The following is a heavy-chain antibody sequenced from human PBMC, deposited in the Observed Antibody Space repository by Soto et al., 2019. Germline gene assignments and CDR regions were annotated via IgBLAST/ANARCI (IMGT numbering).Heavy chain of an antibody. J-gene: IGHJ4*02. CDR2: THHSGRT. V-gene: IGHV4-4*02. Sequence: SETLSLTCIVSGGSMSSSNWWTWVRQPPGKGLEWIGETHHSGRTNYNPSLKSRVIISVDESKNHFSLKLSSVTAADTAVYYCARSEATALDYWGQGTLVTVSS. CDR3: ARSEATALDY. CDR1: GGSMSSSNW. D-gene: IGHD1-26*01.